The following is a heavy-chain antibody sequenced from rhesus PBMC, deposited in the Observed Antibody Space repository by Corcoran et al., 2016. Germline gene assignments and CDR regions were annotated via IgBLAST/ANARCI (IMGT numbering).Heavy chain of an antibody. CDR3: ARGGIAAAPDAVDF. CDR1: GGSISSNYW. D-gene: IGHD6-31*01. Sequence: QVQLQESGPGLVKPSETLSLTCAVSGGSISSNYWSWIRQPPGKALEWLASIYWDDDKYDRTSMKSRLTISKDTSKNQGVLTMTNMDPVDTATYYCARGGIAAAPDAVDFWGQGLRVTVSS. V-gene: IGHV2-161*01. J-gene: IGHJ3*01. CDR2: IYWDDDK.